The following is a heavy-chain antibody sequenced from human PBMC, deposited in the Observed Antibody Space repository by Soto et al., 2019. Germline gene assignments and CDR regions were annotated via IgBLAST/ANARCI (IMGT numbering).Heavy chain of an antibody. CDR2: ISHDGGT. CDR3: ARGQLVWYGDLTPYHRDMDV. D-gene: IGHD3-10*01. Sequence: SETLSLTCAFYVGSFDYFSWSWVRQSPGKGLEWVGEISHDGGTNYSPSLASRVSISVDTSKNQFSLHLRSVTAADTGLYYCARGQLVWYGDLTPYHRDMDVWGQGTTVTVSS. CDR1: VGSFDYFS. V-gene: IGHV4-34*01. J-gene: IGHJ6*02.